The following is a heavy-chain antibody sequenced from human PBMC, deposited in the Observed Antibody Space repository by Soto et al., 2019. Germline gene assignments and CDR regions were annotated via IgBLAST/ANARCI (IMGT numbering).Heavy chain of an antibody. J-gene: IGHJ3*02. D-gene: IGHD4-17*01. V-gene: IGHV3-30*18. CDR1: GITFSTYG. CDR3: AKDRGPTVVSTDAFDI. Sequence: GGSLRLSCAASGITFSTYGMHWVRQAPGKGLEWVAVISYDGSNKYYTDSVKGRLTISRDNSKNTLYLQMNSLRAEDTAVYYCAKDRGPTVVSTDAFDIWGQGTMVTCSS. CDR2: ISYDGSNK.